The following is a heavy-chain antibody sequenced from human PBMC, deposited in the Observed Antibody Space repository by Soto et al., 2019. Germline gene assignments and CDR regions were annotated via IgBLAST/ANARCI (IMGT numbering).Heavy chain of an antibody. CDR1: GFTFSSYA. CDR2: ISSDGSKK. J-gene: IGHJ4*02. V-gene: IGHV3-30-3*01. CDR3: ARDEYFDPSGPPYDY. D-gene: IGHD3-9*01. Sequence: GGSLRLSCAASGFTFSSYAMHWVRQAPGKGLEWVAVISSDGSKKYYADSVKGRFTISRDNSENTLFLQMNSLRAEDTAVYYCARDEYFDPSGPPYDYWGQGSLVTVSS.